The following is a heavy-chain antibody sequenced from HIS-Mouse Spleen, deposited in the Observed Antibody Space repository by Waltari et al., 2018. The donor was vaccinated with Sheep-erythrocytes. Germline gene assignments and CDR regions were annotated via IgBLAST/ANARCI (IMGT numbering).Heavy chain of an antibody. V-gene: IGHV3-9*01. J-gene: IGHJ3*02. CDR3: AKGAFDI. Sequence: EVQLVESGGGLVQPGWSLRLSCAASGFTFDDYAMHWVRQAPGKGLEWVSGISWNSGSIGYADSVKGRFTISRDNAKNSLYLQMNSLRAEDTALYYCAKGAFDIWGQGTMVTVSS. CDR2: ISWNSGSI. CDR1: GFTFDDYA.